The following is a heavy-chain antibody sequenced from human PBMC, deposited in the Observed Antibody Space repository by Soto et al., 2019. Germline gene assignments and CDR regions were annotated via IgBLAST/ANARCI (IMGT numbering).Heavy chain of an antibody. CDR1: GYSFTRYW. CDR2: IYPGDSDT. CDR3: ATRGDYFTS. J-gene: IGHJ4*02. V-gene: IGHV5-51*01. D-gene: IGHD4-17*01. Sequence: GESLKISCKSSGYSFTRYWIGWVRQMSGKGLEWMGIIYPGDSDTRYSPSFQGQVTISVDRSINTAYLQWSSLKASDTAMYYCATRGDYFTSWGQGTLVTVSS.